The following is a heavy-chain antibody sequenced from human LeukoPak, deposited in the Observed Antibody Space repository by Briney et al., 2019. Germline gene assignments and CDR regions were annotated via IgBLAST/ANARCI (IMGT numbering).Heavy chain of an antibody. CDR2: IYYSGST. CDR3: ARESFPSEYYDFWSGYSYYYYYMDV. J-gene: IGHJ6*03. D-gene: IGHD3-3*01. Sequence: SETLSLTCTVSGGSISSSSYYWGWIRQPPGTGLEWIGSIYYSGSTYYNPSLKSRVTISVDTSKSQFSLKLSSVTAADTAVYYCARESFPSEYYDFWSGYSYYYYYMDVWGKGTTVTVSS. V-gene: IGHV4-39*07. CDR1: GGSISSSSYY.